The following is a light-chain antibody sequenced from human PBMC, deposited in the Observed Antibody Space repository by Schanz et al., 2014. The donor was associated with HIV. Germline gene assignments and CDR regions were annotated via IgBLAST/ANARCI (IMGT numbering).Light chain of an antibody. CDR3: SSYTGDKKGV. CDR1: SSDVGSYNL. Sequence: QSALTQPASVSGSPGQSITISCTGTSSDVGSYNLVSWYQQHPAKAPKLMIYEVSKRPSGVSNRFSGSKSGRTASLTVSGLQAEDEAEYYCSSYTGDKKGVFGGGTKLTVL. V-gene: IGLV2-14*02. J-gene: IGLJ3*02. CDR2: EVS.